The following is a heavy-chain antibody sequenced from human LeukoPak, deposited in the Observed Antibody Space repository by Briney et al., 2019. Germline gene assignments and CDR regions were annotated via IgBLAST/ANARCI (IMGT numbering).Heavy chain of an antibody. CDR3: ARARWLQRWFDP. D-gene: IGHD5-24*01. V-gene: IGHV4-59*12. Sequence: SETLSLTCTVSGGSISSSYWSWIRQPPGTGLEWIGYISYSGSTNYNPSLKSRVTISVDTSKNQFSLKLSSVTAADTAVYYCARARWLQRWFDPWGQGTLVTVSS. J-gene: IGHJ5*02. CDR2: ISYSGST. CDR1: GGSISSSY.